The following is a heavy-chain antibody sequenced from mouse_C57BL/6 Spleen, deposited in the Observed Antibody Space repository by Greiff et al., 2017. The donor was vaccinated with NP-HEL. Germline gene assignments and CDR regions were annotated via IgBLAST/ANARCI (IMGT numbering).Heavy chain of an antibody. CDR3: TSPYYGSSAWFAY. CDR2: IDPENGDT. J-gene: IGHJ3*01. CDR1: GFNIKDDY. Sequence: VQLQQSGAELVRPGASVKLSCTASGFNIKDDYMHWVKQRPEQGLEWIGWIDPENGDTEYASKFQGKATITAYTSSNTAYLQLSSLTSEDTAFYYCTSPYYGSSAWFAYWGQGTLVTVSA. V-gene: IGHV14-4*01. D-gene: IGHD1-1*01.